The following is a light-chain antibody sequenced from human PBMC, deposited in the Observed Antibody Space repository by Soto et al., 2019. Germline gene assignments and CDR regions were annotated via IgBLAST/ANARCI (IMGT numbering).Light chain of an antibody. CDR2: INSDGSH. CDR1: SGHRTYA. Sequence: QPVLTQSPSVSASLGASVNLTCTLSSGHRTYAIAWHQVQSGKGPRFLMTINSDGSHNRGDGVPARFSGASLGAECFLIISSLQSDDETDYYCQTWGPGIVVFGGGTKLTVL. V-gene: IGLV4-69*01. J-gene: IGLJ2*01. CDR3: QTWGPGIVV.